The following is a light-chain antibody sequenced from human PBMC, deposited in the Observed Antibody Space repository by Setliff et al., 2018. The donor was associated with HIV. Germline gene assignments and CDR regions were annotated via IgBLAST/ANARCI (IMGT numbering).Light chain of an antibody. Sequence: QSVLTQPRSVSGSPGQSVTISCTGTSSDVGGYNYVSWYQQHPGKAPKLMICDVSKRPSGVPDRFSGSKSGNTASLTISGLQAEDEADYYCCSYAGSYTPLYVFGTGTKVTVL. CDR2: DVS. CDR3: CSYAGSYTPLYV. J-gene: IGLJ1*01. CDR1: SSDVGGYNY. V-gene: IGLV2-11*01.